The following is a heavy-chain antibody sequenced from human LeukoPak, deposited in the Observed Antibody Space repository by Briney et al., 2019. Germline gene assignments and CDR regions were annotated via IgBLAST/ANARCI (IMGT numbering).Heavy chain of an antibody. CDR3: AKSKVVAATMGRFDY. CDR1: GFTFSSYA. J-gene: IGHJ4*02. CDR2: ISGSDGST. V-gene: IGHV3-23*01. D-gene: IGHD2-15*01. Sequence: GGSLGLSCAASGFTFSSYAMNWVRQAPGKGLEWVSTISGSDGSTYYADSVKGRFTISRDNSKNTLYLQMNSLRAEDTAVYYCAKSKVVAATMGRFDYWGQGTLVTVSS.